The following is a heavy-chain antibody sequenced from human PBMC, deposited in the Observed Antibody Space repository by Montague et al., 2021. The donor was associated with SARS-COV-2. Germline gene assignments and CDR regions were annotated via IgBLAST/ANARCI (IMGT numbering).Heavy chain of an antibody. Sequence: SETLSLTCAVYGGSFSSYYWTWIRQSPGQGLEWIAEINHSGTTNYNFNPSLRSRVTISVDTSKSQFSLKLSSVTAADTGVYYCARWDPQTLTLIGLRGKSASDYWGQGTLVTVSS. J-gene: IGHJ4*02. CDR3: ARWDPQTLTLIGLRGKSASDY. CDR2: INHSGTT. D-gene: IGHD4-23*01. V-gene: IGHV4-34*01. CDR1: GGSFSSYY.